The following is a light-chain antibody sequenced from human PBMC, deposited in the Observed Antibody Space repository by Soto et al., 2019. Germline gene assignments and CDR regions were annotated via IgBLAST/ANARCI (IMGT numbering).Light chain of an antibody. Sequence: QSVLTQPASVSGSPGQSITISCTGTSSDVGGYNYVSWYQQHPGKAPKLMIYEVSNRPSGVSNRFSGSKSGNTASLTISGLQAEDEADYYCSSYTSSSMMAFGRGTKLTVL. V-gene: IGLV2-14*01. J-gene: IGLJ2*01. CDR1: SSDVGGYNY. CDR3: SSYTSSSMMA. CDR2: EVS.